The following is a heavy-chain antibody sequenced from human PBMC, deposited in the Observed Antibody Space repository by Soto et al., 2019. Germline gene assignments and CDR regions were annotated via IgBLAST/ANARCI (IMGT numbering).Heavy chain of an antibody. CDR2: INHSGDT. V-gene: IGHV4-34*01. CDR1: GESFRDFY. Sequence: QVQLQQWGAGLLRPSETLSLTCADYGESFRDFYWSWLRQTPEKGLEWIGEINHSGDTKYNPSLESRVTISVDTSKNQFSLKVNFVTPADTAVYYCARTGGMDVWGPGATVTVSS. CDR3: ARTGGMDV. J-gene: IGHJ6*02.